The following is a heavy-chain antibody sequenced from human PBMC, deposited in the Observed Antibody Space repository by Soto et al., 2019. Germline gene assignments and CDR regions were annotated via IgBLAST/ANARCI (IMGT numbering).Heavy chain of an antibody. J-gene: IGHJ5*01. Sequence: GGSLRLSCAVSGFTFDDNAMHWVRQAPEKGLELVSVINWKSDIDYADSFKGRLTISRDNAENSLYLKMNSLRAEDKALYYCEISQGRGGRTTFISWGHGTQLPVSS. CDR1: GFTFDDNA. D-gene: IGHD3-16*01. CDR2: INWKSDI. V-gene: IGHV3-9*01. CDR3: EISQGRGGRTTFIS.